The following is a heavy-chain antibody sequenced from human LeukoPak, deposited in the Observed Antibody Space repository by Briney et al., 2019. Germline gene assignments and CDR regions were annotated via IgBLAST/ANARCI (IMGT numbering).Heavy chain of an antibody. D-gene: IGHD1-26*01. CDR1: GFTFSSYS. Sequence: PGGSLRLSCAASGFTFSSYSMNWVRQAPGKGLEWVSSISSSSSYIYYADSVKGRFTISRDNAKNSLYLQMNSLRAEDTAVYYCAREPGRWHYFDYWGQGTLVTVSS. CDR3: AREPGRWHYFDY. J-gene: IGHJ4*02. CDR2: ISSSSSYI. V-gene: IGHV3-21*01.